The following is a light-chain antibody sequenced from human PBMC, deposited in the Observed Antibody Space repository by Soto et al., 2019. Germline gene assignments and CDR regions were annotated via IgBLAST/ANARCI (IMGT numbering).Light chain of an antibody. J-gene: IGKJ1*01. CDR2: AAS. Sequence: DIQMTQSPSSLSASVGDRVTITCRASQSISSYLNWYQQKPGKAPKLLIYAASSLQSGVPSRFSGGGSRTDFTLTLSSLQPEDFATYYCQQSYSTWTFGQGTKVEIK. V-gene: IGKV1-39*01. CDR3: QQSYSTWT. CDR1: QSISSY.